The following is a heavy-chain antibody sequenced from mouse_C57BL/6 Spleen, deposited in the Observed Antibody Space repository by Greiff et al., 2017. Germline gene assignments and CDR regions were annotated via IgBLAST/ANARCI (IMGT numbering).Heavy chain of an antibody. Sequence: QVQLQQSGAELVKPGASVKMSCKASGYTFTTYPIEWMKQNHGKSLEWIGNFHPYNDDTKYNEKFKGKATLTVETSSSTVYLEITRLTSVDFAVYYCARSGGYGTWFAYWGQGTLVTVSA. V-gene: IGHV1-47*01. CDR3: ARSGGYGTWFAY. CDR1: GYTFTTYP. D-gene: IGHD2-2*01. J-gene: IGHJ3*01. CDR2: FHPYNDDT.